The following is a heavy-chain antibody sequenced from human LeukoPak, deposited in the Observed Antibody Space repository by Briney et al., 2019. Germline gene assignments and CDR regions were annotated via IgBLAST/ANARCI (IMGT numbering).Heavy chain of an antibody. D-gene: IGHD1-26*01. Sequence: SETLPLTCAVYGGSFSGYYWSWIRQPPGKGLEWIGEINHSGSTNYNPSLKSRVTISVDTSKNQFSLKLSSVTAADTAVYYCARLIVGAAYYYYGMDVWGQGTTVTVSS. CDR1: GGSFSGYY. CDR2: INHSGST. J-gene: IGHJ6*02. V-gene: IGHV4-34*01. CDR3: ARLIVGAAYYYYGMDV.